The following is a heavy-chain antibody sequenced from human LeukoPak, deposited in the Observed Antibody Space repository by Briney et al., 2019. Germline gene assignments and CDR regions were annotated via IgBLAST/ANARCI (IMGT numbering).Heavy chain of an antibody. J-gene: IGHJ4*02. Sequence: SETLSLTCAVSGGYVNRGTFFWTWIRKPPGKGLEWIGYISNSGSTNYHPSLKSRVTISSDTSKTQFTLKLTSVTAVDTAVYYCARSPSGYRFDSWGQGTLVTVSS. CDR2: ISNSGST. CDR1: GGYVNRGTFF. V-gene: IGHV4-61*01. CDR3: ARSPSGYRFDS. D-gene: IGHD3-22*01.